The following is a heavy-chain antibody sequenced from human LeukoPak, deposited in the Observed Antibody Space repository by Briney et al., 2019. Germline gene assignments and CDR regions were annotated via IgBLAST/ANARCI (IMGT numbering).Heavy chain of an antibody. CDR2: ISSSSTYT. D-gene: IGHD3-3*01. V-gene: IGHV3-11*06. J-gene: IGHJ5*02. CDR1: GSTFSDYY. CDR3: ARDTKAFDP. Sequence: GGSLRLSCAASGSTFSDYYMSWIRQAPGKGLEWVSYISSSSTYTNYADSVKGRFTISRDNAKNSVYLQMNSLRAEDTAVYYCARDTKAFDPWGQGTLVTVSS.